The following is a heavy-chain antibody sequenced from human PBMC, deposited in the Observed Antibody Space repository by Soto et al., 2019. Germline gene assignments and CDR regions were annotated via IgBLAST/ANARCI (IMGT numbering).Heavy chain of an antibody. D-gene: IGHD3-9*01. J-gene: IGHJ6*02. CDR1: GFLFNTYA. V-gene: IGHV3-30*04. CDR2: MSHDGRNT. Sequence: QVQLVDSGGGVVQPGRSLRLSCAASGFLFNTYAMHWVRQAPGKGLEWVAVMSHDGRNTYYSDSVKGRFTISRDNSKNTLYLQMNNLRIEDRAVYYCARPGSGYDVLTGQYFYYYHAMDVWGQGTTVTVSS. CDR3: ARPGSGYDVLTGQYFYYYHAMDV.